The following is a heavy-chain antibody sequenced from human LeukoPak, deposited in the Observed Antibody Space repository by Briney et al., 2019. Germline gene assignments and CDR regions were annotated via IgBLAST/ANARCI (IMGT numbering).Heavy chain of an antibody. Sequence: GGSLRLSCAASGFTFSDYYMSWIRQAPGKGLEWVSYISSSGNTIYYADSVKGRFTISRDNAKNSLYLQMNSLRAEDTAVYYCARDSSGWYLQYFQHWGQGTLVTVSS. CDR2: ISSSGNTI. V-gene: IGHV3-11*01. CDR1: GFTFSDYY. CDR3: ARDSSGWYLQYFQH. J-gene: IGHJ1*01. D-gene: IGHD6-19*01.